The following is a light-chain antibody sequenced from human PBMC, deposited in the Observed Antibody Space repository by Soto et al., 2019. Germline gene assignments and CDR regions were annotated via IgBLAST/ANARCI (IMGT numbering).Light chain of an antibody. CDR3: QQYSDWWT. V-gene: IGKV3-15*01. J-gene: IGKJ1*01. CDR1: QSVSSS. CDR2: GAS. Sequence: EMVMTQSPATLSVSPGERATLSCRASQSVSSSLAWYQQKPGQAPRLLIYGASSRATGIPARFSGSGSGTEFTLTIGSLQSEDFALYYCQQYSDWWTFGQGTKV.